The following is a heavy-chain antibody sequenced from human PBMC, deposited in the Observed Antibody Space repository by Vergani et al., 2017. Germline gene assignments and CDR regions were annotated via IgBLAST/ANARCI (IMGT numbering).Heavy chain of an antibody. CDR2: INHSGST. D-gene: IGHD4-11*01. Sequence: QVQLQQWGAGLLKPSETLSLTCAVYGRSFSGYYWSWIRQPPGKGLEWIGEINHSGSTNYNPSLKSRVTISVDTSKNQFSLKLSSVTAADTAVYYCARLGTTVTTYYYYYYMDVWGKGTTVTVSS. J-gene: IGHJ6*03. V-gene: IGHV4-34*01. CDR1: GRSFSGYY. CDR3: ARLGTTVTTYYYYYYMDV.